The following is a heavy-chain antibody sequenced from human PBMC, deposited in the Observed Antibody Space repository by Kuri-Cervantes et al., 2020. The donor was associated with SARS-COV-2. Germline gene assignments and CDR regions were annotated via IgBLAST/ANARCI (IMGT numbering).Heavy chain of an antibody. CDR2: ISGSGGSK. V-gene: IGHV3-23*01. D-gene: IGHD2-8*02. CDR3: ANPGRNDAFDI. CDR1: GLTFSSYA. J-gene: IGHJ3*02. Sequence: GGSLRLSCAASGLTFSSYAMSWVRQAPGEVLEWVSAISGSGGSKYYADSVKGRFTISRDNSKHTLYLQMNSLRAEDTAVYYCANPGRNDAFDIWGQGKMVTVSS.